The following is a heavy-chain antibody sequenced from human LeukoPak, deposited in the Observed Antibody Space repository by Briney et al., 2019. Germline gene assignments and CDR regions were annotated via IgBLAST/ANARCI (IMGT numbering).Heavy chain of an antibody. CDR2: ISSSGSTI. D-gene: IGHD3-9*01. J-gene: IGHJ4*02. CDR1: GFTFSSYE. Sequence: GGSLRLSCAASGFTFSSYEMNWVRQAPGKGLEWVSYISSSGSTIYYADSVKGRFTISRNNAKNSLYLQMNSLRAEDTAVYYCARSITYYDILTGYPHGPGFDYWGQGTLVTVSS. CDR3: ARSITYYDILTGYPHGPGFDY. V-gene: IGHV3-48*03.